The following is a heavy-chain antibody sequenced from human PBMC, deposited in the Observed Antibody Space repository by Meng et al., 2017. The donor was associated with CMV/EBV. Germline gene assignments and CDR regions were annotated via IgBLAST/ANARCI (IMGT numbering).Heavy chain of an antibody. J-gene: IGHJ6*02. CDR2: ISPDSGGT. V-gene: IGHV1-2*07. CDR1: GYTFTGYY. CDR3: LMAAWCSYWMDV. Sequence: ASVKVSCKASGYTFTGYYMHWVRQAPGQGLEWMGWISPDSGGTNYAHKFQGRVTMNRDKAITAAYMELRSLTSADTAVYYCLMAAWCSYWMDVWGQGTTVTVSS. D-gene: IGHD2-8*02.